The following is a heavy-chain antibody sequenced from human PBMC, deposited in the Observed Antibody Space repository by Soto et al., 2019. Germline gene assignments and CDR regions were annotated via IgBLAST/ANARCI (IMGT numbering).Heavy chain of an antibody. CDR2: IYSSGSA. V-gene: IGHV4-61*08. D-gene: IGHD3-3*02. CDR3: ARGFSRVSMEA. J-gene: IGHJ6*02. Sequence: SETLSLTCTVSGDSFSSGGYYWSLIRQPPGKGLEWIGYIYSSGSANYNPSLKSRVTISRDTSKNQISLKVASVTAADTAGYYCARGFSRVSMEAWGQGTTVTGSS. CDR1: GDSFSSGGYY.